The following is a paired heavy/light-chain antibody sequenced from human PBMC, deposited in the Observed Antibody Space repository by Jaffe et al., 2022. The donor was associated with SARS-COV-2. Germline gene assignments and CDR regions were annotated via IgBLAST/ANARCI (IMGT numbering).Light chain of an antibody. CDR3: QQLNSYPQS. CDR1: QGISGY. CDR2: AAS. V-gene: IGKV1-9*01. Sequence: DIQLTQSPSFLSASVGDRVTITCRASQGISGYLAWYQQKPGKAPKLLIYAASTLQSGVPSRFSGSGSGTEFTLTISSLQPEDFATYYCQQLNSYPQSFGPGTKVDIK. J-gene: IGKJ3*01.
Heavy chain of an antibody. J-gene: IGHJ3*02. V-gene: IGHV4-39*01. CDR1: GGSIISSGYY. CDR3: ASLSDDHGDLPSPFDM. D-gene: IGHD4-17*01. Sequence: QVQLQESGPGLVKPSDTLSLTCTVSGGSIISSGYYWGWIRQPPGKALEWIATIYYRGSTYYNPSLKSRVTISVDTSRDQFSLRLSSVTAADTAVYFCASLSDDHGDLPSPFDMWGQGTMVTVS. CDR2: IYYRGST.